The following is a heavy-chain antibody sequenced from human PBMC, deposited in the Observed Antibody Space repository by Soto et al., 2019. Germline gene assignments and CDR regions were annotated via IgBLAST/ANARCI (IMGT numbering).Heavy chain of an antibody. J-gene: IGHJ4*02. CDR1: RSAFNNYA. Sequence: GASVKVSCKTSRSAFNNYAISWLRQAPGQGLEWMGGIIPISGTANYAQRFQGRVTITADESTTTAYMDLSSLRSEDTALYYCARAGTSGWYFFDYWGQGTLVTVSS. CDR2: IIPISGTA. D-gene: IGHD6-19*01. CDR3: ARAGTSGWYFFDY. V-gene: IGHV1-69*13.